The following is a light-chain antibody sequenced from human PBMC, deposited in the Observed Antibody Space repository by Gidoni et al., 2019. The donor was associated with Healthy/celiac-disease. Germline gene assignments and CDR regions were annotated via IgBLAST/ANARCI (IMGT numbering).Light chain of an antibody. CDR1: QSVSSSY. CDR3: QQYGSSPPYT. V-gene: IGKV3-20*01. J-gene: IGKJ2*01. Sequence: ERVLTQSPGTLSWSPGERATLSCRASQSVSSSYLAWYQQKPGQAPRLLIYGASSRATGIPDRFSGSGSGTDFTLTISRLEPEDFAVYYCQQYGSSPPYTFGQGTKLEIK. CDR2: GAS.